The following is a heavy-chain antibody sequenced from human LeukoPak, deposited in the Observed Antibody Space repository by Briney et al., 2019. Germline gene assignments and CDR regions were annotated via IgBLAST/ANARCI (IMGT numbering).Heavy chain of an antibody. D-gene: IGHD1-1*01. CDR2: IIPILGIA. Sequence: SVTVSCKASGGTFSSYTISWVRQAPGQGLEWMGRIIPILGIANYAQKFQGRVTITADKSTSTAYMELSSLRSEDTAVYYCAREELERPATFDYWGQGTLVTVSS. J-gene: IGHJ4*02. CDR1: GGTFSSYT. CDR3: AREELERPATFDY. V-gene: IGHV1-69*02.